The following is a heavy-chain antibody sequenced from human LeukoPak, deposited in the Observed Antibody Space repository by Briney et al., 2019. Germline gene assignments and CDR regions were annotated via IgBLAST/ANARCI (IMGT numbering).Heavy chain of an antibody. CDR3: AKSPFYDILTGYYRVPDY. V-gene: IGHV3-23*01. Sequence: PGGSLRLSCAASGFTSSNYGMSWVRQAPGKGLEWVSGISVSGGSTYYSDSVKGRFTISRDNSKNTLYLQMNSLRAEDTAVYYCAKSPFYDILTGYYRVPDYWGQGTLVTVSS. D-gene: IGHD3-9*01. CDR1: GFTSSNYG. J-gene: IGHJ4*02. CDR2: ISVSGGST.